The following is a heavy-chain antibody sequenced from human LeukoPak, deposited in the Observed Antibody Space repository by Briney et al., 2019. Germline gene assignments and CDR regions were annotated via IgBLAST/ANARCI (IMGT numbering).Heavy chain of an antibody. Sequence: ASVEVSCKASGYTFTGYYMHWVRQAPGQGLEWMGWINPNSGGTNYAQKFQGRVTMTRDTSISTAYMELSRLRSDDTAVYYCARTILTGYYRRYDYWGQGTLVTVSS. CDR3: ARTILTGYYRRYDY. CDR2: INPNSGGT. V-gene: IGHV1-2*02. CDR1: GYTFTGYY. J-gene: IGHJ4*02. D-gene: IGHD3-9*01.